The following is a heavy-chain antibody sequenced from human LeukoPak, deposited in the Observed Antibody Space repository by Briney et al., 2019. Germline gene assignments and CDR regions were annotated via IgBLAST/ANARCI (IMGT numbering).Heavy chain of an antibody. CDR3: ARPTFYRGSYFYGLDV. J-gene: IGHJ6*02. D-gene: IGHD1-26*01. V-gene: IGHV4-30-4*01. CDR1: GDSISSGSYY. CDR2: IYDSGST. Sequence: PSETLSLTCTVSGDSISSGSYYWSWIRQPPGKGLEWIGDIYDSGSTHYNPSPESRLIISADTSQNQFSLKLNSVTAADTAVYYCARPTFYRGSYFYGLDVWGQGTTVTVSS.